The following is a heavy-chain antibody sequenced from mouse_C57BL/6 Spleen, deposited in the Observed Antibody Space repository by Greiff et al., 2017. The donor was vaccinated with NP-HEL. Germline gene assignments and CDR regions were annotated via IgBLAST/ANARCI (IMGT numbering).Heavy chain of an antibody. CDR1: GFSLSTFGMG. Sequence: QVQLKESGPGILQPSQTLSLTCSFSGFSLSTFGMGVGWIRQPSGKGLEWLAHIWWDDDKYYNPALKSRLTISKDTSKNQVFLKIANVDTADTATYYCARIECITTVVANYFDYWGQGTTLTVSS. D-gene: IGHD1-1*01. CDR2: IWWDDDK. J-gene: IGHJ2*01. V-gene: IGHV8-8*01. CDR3: ARIECITTVVANYFDY.